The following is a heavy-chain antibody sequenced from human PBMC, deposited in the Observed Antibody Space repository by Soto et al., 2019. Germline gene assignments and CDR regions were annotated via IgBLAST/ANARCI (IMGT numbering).Heavy chain of an antibody. CDR2: IYYSGST. D-gene: IGHD5-12*01. CDR1: GGSISSGGYY. Sequence: QVQLQESGPGLVKPSQTLSLTCTVSGGSISSGGYYWSWIRQHPGKGLEWIGYIYYSGSTYYNPSLQSRVTISVDTSKNQFSLKLSSVTAADTAVYYCARGPGYSGYDSYFDYWGQGTLVTVSS. V-gene: IGHV4-31*03. J-gene: IGHJ4*02. CDR3: ARGPGYSGYDSYFDY.